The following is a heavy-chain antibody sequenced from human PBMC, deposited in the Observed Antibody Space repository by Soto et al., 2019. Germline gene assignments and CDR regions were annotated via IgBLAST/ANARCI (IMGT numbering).Heavy chain of an antibody. D-gene: IGHD6-13*01. CDR3: ARGGEEQQLVLWWFDP. CDR1: GGTFSSYA. V-gene: IGHV1-69*01. CDR2: IIPIFGTA. J-gene: IGHJ5*02. Sequence: QVQLVQSGAEVKKPGSSVKVSCKASGGTFSSYAISWVRQAPGQGLEWMGGIIPIFGTANYAQKFQGRVTITADESTSTAYMGLSSLRSEDTAVYYCARGGEEQQLVLWWFDPWGQGTLVTVSS.